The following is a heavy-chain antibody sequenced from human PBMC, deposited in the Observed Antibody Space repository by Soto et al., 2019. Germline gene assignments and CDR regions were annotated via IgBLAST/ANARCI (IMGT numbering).Heavy chain of an antibody. CDR2: IYYSGST. CDR3: ARVGFGGDLDC. V-gene: IGHV4-31*03. CDR1: GGSIYGGGYY. D-gene: IGHD4-17*01. J-gene: IGHJ4*02. Sequence: QVQLQESGPGLVKPSQTLSLTCSVSGGSIYGGGYYWSWIRQHPGKGLEWIGYIYYSGSTYYNPSLRSRVLISVDTSKNQFPLKVNSVTAADTAVYYCARVGFGGDLDCWGQGTLVTVSS.